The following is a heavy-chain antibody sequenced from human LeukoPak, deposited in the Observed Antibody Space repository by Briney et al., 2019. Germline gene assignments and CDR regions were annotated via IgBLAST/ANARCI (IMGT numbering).Heavy chain of an antibody. CDR3: ARDPGTTFYYYYMDV. CDR1: GFTFSSYA. Sequence: PGGSLRLSCAASGFTFSSYAMHWVRQAPGKGLEYVSAISSNGGSTYYANSVKGRFTISRDNSKNTLYLQMGSPRAEDMAVYYCARDPGTTFYYYYMDVWGKGTTVTVSS. V-gene: IGHV3-64*01. J-gene: IGHJ6*03. CDR2: ISSNGGST. D-gene: IGHD1-7*01.